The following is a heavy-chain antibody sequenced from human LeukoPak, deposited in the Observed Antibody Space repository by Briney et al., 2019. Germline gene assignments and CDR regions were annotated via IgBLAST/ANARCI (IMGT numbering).Heavy chain of an antibody. D-gene: IGHD3-10*01. J-gene: IGHJ4*02. CDR3: ARARRITMARGGHVDY. CDR1: GGSFSGYY. V-gene: IGHV4-34*01. Sequence: SETLSLTCAVYGGSFSGYYWSWIRQPPGKGLEWIGEINHSGSTNYNPSLKSRVTISVDTSKNQFSLKLSSVTAADTAVYYCARARRITMARGGHVDYWGQGTLVTVSS. CDR2: INHSGST.